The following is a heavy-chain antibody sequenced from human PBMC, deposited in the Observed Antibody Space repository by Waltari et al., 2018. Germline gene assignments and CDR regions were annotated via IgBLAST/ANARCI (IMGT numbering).Heavy chain of an antibody. CDR3: ARDLIVGATPYFDY. CDR1: GYSISSGYY. CDR2: IYHSGST. V-gene: IGHV4-38-2*02. D-gene: IGHD1-26*01. J-gene: IGHJ4*02. Sequence: QVQLQESGPGLVKPSETLSLPCAVSGYSISSGYYWGWIRRPPGKGLEWIGGIYHSGSTYYNPSLKSRVTISVDTSKNQFSLKLSSVTAADTAVYYCARDLIVGATPYFDYWGQGTLVTVSS.